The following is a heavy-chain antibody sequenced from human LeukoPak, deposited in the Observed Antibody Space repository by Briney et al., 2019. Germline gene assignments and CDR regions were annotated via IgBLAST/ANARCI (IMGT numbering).Heavy chain of an antibody. Sequence: SVRVSCKASGGTFSSYAMSWVRQAPGQGLEWMGGIIPIFGTANYAQKFQGRVTITRDESTSTAYMELSSLRSEDTAVYYCAIGEATGVPFGCDWGQGTLVTVSS. CDR2: IIPIFGTA. V-gene: IGHV1-69*05. CDR1: GGTFSSYA. D-gene: IGHD3-10*01. J-gene: IGHJ4*02. CDR3: AIGEATGVPFGCD.